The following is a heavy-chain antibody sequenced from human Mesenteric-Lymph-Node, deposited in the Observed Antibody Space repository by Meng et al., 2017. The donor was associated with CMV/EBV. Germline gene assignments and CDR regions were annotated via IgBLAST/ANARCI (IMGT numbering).Heavy chain of an antibody. CDR2: IYGTGIT. V-gene: IGHV4-61*08. Sequence: QVQLQVSGPGLVKPAETLSLPCIVSGVSGTSGAYHWSWIRQSPGKGLEWIGYIYGTGITIYNPSLKSRVTILLETSKNQFSLKLNSVTTADTAVYYCAKSRSSTPGIVDDWGQGTLVTVSS. J-gene: IGHJ4*02. CDR1: GVSGTSGAYH. CDR3: AKSRSSTPGIVDD. D-gene: IGHD2/OR15-2a*01.